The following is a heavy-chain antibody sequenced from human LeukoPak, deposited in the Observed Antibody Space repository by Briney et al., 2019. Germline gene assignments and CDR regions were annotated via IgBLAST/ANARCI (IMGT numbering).Heavy chain of an antibody. CDR3: AKSSVQNGLFGEFLDY. D-gene: IGHD3-10*02. CDR2: ITSGSTTI. Sequence: HPGGSLRLSCAASGFTFSNYNMNWVRQAPGKGLEWVSYITSGSTTIYYADSVKGRFTISRDNSKNTLYLQMNSLRAEDTAVYYCAKSSVQNGLFGEFLDYWGQGTLVTVSS. V-gene: IGHV3-48*01. CDR1: GFTFSNYN. J-gene: IGHJ4*02.